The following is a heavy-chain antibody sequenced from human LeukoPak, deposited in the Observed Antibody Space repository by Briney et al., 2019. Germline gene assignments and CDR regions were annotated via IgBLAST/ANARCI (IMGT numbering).Heavy chain of an antibody. J-gene: IGHJ4*02. CDR2: ISSSSSYI. V-gene: IGHV3-21*01. CDR3: ARDDSSGYYYIFFDY. Sequence: GGSLRLSCAASGFTFSSYSMNWVRQAPGKGLEWVSSISSSSSYIYYADSVKGRFTISRDNAKNSLYLQMNSLRAEDTAVYYCARDDSSGYYYIFFDYWGQGTLVTFSS. D-gene: IGHD3-22*01. CDR1: GFTFSSYS.